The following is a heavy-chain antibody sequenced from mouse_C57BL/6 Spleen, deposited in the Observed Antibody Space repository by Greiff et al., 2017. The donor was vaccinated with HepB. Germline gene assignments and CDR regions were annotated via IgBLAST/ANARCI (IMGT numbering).Heavy chain of an antibody. V-gene: IGHV5-17*01. CDR1: GFTFSDYG. Sequence: EVQVVESGGGLVKPGGSLKLSCAASGFTFSDYGMHWVRQAPEKGLEWVAYISSGSSTIYYADTVKGRFTISRDNAKNTLFLQMTSLRFEDTAMYYCVRPITTVEDAWFAYWGQGTLVTVSA. D-gene: IGHD1-1*01. CDR2: ISSGSSTI. J-gene: IGHJ3*01. CDR3: VRPITTVEDAWFAY.